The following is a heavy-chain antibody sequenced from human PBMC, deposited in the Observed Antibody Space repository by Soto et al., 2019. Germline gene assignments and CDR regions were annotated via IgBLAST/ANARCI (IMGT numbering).Heavy chain of an antibody. J-gene: IGHJ6*02. CDR1: GYSFTSYW. CDR3: ARHLEMADWYYRMDV. V-gene: IGHV5-51*01. D-gene: IGHD3-3*01. Sequence: GESLKISCKGSGYSFTSYWIGWVRQMPGKGLEWMGIIYPGDSDTRYSPSFQGQVTISADKSISTAYLQWSSLKASDTAMYYCARHLEMADWYYRMDVWGQGTTVTVSS. CDR2: IYPGDSDT.